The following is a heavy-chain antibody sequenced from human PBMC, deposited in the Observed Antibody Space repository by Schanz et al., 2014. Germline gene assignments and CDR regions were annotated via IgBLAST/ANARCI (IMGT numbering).Heavy chain of an antibody. CDR3: AREYSSFDY. J-gene: IGHJ4*02. V-gene: IGHV4-61*05. CDR2: IHYSGNT. CDR1: GGSISSSSYY. Sequence: QLQLQESGPGLVKPSETLSLTCTVSGGSISSSSYYWGWIRQPPGKGLEWIGYIHYSGNTNYNPSLKSRVTISLDTSKNQFSLKVNSVTAADTAAYYCAREYSSFDYWGQGTLVTVSS. D-gene: IGHD6-19*01.